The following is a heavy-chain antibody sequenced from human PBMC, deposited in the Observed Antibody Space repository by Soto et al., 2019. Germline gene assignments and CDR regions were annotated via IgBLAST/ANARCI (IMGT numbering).Heavy chain of an antibody. CDR2: IIPIFGTA. CDR1: GGTFSSYA. Sequence: SCKASGGTFSSYAISWVRQAPGQGLEWMGGIIPIFGTANYAQKFQGRVTITADESTSTACMELSSLRSEDTAVYYCAREGQQLGYYYYGMDVWGQGTTVTVSS. CDR3: AREGQQLGYYYYGMDV. D-gene: IGHD6-13*01. J-gene: IGHJ6*02. V-gene: IGHV1-69*01.